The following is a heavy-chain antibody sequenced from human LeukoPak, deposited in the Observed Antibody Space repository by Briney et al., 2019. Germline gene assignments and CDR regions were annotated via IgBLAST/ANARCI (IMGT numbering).Heavy chain of an antibody. J-gene: IGHJ3*02. CDR3: AKDLLAAPGAFDI. D-gene: IGHD6-13*01. Sequence: PGGSLRLSCAASGFTFSSYAMSWVRQAPGKGLEWVAAISGSGGASFYADSVKGRFTISRDNSKNTLYLQMNSLRAEDTAVYYCAKDLLAAPGAFDIWGQGTMVTVSS. CDR1: GFTFSSYA. CDR2: ISGSGGAS. V-gene: IGHV3-23*01.